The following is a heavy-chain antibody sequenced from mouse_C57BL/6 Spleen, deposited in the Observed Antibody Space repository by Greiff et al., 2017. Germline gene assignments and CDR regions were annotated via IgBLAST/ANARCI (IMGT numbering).Heavy chain of an antibody. CDR2: INPSSGYT. CDR3: ARDVLAYYSNVYWYFDV. Sequence: QVQLQQSGAELARPGASVKMSCKASGYTFTSYTMHWVKQRPGQGLEWIGYINPSSGYTKYNQKFKDKATLTADKSSSTAYMQLSSLTSEDSAVYYCARDVLAYYSNVYWYFDVWGTGTTVTVAS. V-gene: IGHV1-4*01. D-gene: IGHD2-5*01. CDR1: GYTFTSYT. J-gene: IGHJ1*03.